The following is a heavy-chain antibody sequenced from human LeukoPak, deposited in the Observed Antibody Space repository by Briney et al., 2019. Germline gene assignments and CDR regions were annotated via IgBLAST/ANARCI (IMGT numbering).Heavy chain of an antibody. Sequence: SETLSLTCTVSGASISSESYYWSWIRQHPGEGLELIGFIYYSGHTYYNPSLKSRVSISLDASKSQISLKLSSATAADTAMYYCATIRTGANWYDPWGQGTLVTVSS. CDR3: ATIRTGANWYDP. V-gene: IGHV4-31*03. CDR1: GASISSESYY. J-gene: IGHJ5*02. CDR2: IYYSGHT. D-gene: IGHD1-1*01.